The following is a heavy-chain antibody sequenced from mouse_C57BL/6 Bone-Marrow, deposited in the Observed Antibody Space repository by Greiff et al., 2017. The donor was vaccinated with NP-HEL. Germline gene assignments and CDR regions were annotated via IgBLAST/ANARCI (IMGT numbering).Heavy chain of an antibody. V-gene: IGHV5-16*01. CDR2: INYDGSST. CDR3: ARAMVTTGYYFDY. J-gene: IGHJ2*01. Sequence: EVKLMESEGGLVQPGSSMKLSCTASGFTFSDYYMAWVRQVPEKGLEWVANINYDGSSTYYLDSLKSRFIISRDNAKNILYLQMSSLKSEDTATYYCARAMVTTGYYFDYWGPGTTLTVSS. CDR1: GFTFSDYY. D-gene: IGHD2-2*01.